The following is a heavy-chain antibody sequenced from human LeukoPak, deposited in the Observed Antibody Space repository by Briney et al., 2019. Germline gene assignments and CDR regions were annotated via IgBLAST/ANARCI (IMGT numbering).Heavy chain of an antibody. CDR3: ARSPQRYHYDSSGYYFIDY. D-gene: IGHD3-22*01. J-gene: IGHJ4*02. CDR1: GGSISSGDYY. V-gene: IGHV4-30-4*01. Sequence: SQTLSLTCTVSGGSISSGDYYWSWIRQPPGKGLEWIGYIYYSGSTYYNPSLKSRVTISVDTSKSQFSLKLSSVTAADTAVYYCARSPQRYHYDSSGYYFIDYWGQGTRVTVSS. CDR2: IYYSGST.